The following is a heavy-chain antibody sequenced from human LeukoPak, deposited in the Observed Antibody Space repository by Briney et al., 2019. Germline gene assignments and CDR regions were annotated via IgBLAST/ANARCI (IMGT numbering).Heavy chain of an antibody. Sequence: PGGSLRLSCAASGXTFSDYAMHWVRQAPGKGREYVSAISTDGGGTYYVDSVKGRFTISRDNSKNTLYLQMGSLRAEDMAVYYCARYGSGSYYHYWGQGTLVTVSS. CDR2: ISTDGGGT. J-gene: IGHJ4*02. CDR1: GXTFSDYA. CDR3: ARYGSGSYYHY. V-gene: IGHV3-64*02. D-gene: IGHD3-10*01.